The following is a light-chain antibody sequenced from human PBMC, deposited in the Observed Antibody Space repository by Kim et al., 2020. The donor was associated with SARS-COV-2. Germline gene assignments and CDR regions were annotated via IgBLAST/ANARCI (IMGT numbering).Light chain of an antibody. Sequence: GQSITISCTGISSDVGGYNYVSWYQQHPGKAPKIMIYDVSKGPSGVSNRFSGSKSGNTAYLTISGLQAEDEADYYCSSYTSSDTYVFGTGTKVTVL. V-gene: IGLV2-14*04. CDR1: SSDVGGYNY. J-gene: IGLJ1*01. CDR3: SSYTSSDTYV. CDR2: DVS.